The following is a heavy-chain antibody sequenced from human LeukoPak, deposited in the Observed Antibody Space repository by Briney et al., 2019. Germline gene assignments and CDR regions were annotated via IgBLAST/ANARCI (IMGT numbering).Heavy chain of an antibody. CDR2: IRYDGSNK. Sequence: GGSLRLSCAASGFTFSSYGMHWVRQAPGKGLEWVAFIRYDGSNKYYADSVKGRFTISRDNSKNTLYLQMNSLRAEDTAVYYCAKDTWNDVYLDYWGQGTLVTVSS. V-gene: IGHV3-30*02. D-gene: IGHD1-1*01. CDR1: GFTFSSYG. CDR3: AKDTWNDVYLDY. J-gene: IGHJ4*02.